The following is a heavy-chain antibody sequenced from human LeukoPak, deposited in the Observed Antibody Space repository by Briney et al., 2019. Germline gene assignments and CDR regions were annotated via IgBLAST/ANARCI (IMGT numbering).Heavy chain of an antibody. J-gene: IGHJ4*02. CDR2: VDFGGNT. CDR1: GVAVSSNS. V-gene: IGHV3-53*01. D-gene: IGHD2-2*01. Sequence: AGSLRLSCAASGVAVSSNSFSWVRQAPGKGLEWVSVVDFGGNTNYADSVKGRFTIPRDNSKNTLYLQMNNLRVEDTAVYYCARDGGGGCSSTSCHFDYWGQGTLVTVSS. CDR3: ARDGGGGCSSTSCHFDY.